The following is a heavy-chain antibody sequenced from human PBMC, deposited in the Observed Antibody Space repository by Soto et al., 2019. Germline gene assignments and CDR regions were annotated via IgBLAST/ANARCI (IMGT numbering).Heavy chain of an antibody. Sequence: ASVKVSCKASGYTFTSYDINWVRQATGQGLEWMGWMNPNSGNTGYAQKFQGRVTMTRNTSISTAYMELSSVTAADTAVYYCVRRLAVKPRYYFDYWGQGTLVTVSS. D-gene: IGHD6-19*01. CDR3: VRRLAVKPRYYFDY. J-gene: IGHJ4*02. V-gene: IGHV1-8*01. CDR1: GYTFTSYD. CDR2: MNPNSGNT.